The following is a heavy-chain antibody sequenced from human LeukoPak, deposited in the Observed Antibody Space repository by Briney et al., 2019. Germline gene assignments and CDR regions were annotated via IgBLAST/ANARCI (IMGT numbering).Heavy chain of an antibody. CDR3: ARDRDYHGSGSYYYPFDAFDI. V-gene: IGHV3-7*01. J-gene: IGHJ3*02. Sequence: GGSLRLSCAASGFTFDRYWMTWIRQAPGKGLEWVANIKQDGSEKYYVDSVKGRFTISRDNAKNSLYLQMNSLRAEDTAVYYCARDRDYHGSGSYYYPFDAFDIWGQGTMVTVSS. D-gene: IGHD3-10*01. CDR1: GFTFDRYW. CDR2: IKQDGSEK.